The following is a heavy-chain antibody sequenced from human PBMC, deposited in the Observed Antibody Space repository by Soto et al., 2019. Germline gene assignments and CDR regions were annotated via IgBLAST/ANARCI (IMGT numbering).Heavy chain of an antibody. CDR1: GFTFSSYA. J-gene: IGHJ4*02. D-gene: IGHD6-6*01. CDR2: ISYDGSNK. V-gene: IGHV3-30-3*01. CDR3: ARDHRAARRHQSFDY. Sequence: QVQLVESGGGVVQPGRSLRLSCAASGFTFSSYAMHWVRQAPGKGLEWVAVISYDGSNKYYADSVKGRFTISRDNSKNTLYLQMNRLRAEDTAVYYCARDHRAARRHQSFDYWGQGTLVTVSS.